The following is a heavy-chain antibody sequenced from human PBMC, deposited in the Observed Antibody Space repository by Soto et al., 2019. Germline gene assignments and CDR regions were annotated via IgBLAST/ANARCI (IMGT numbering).Heavy chain of an antibody. D-gene: IGHD3-16*01. Sequence: ASVKVSCKTSGYPFTSYGIGWVRQAPGQGLEWMAWISPYNGNTYYAQKFQGRVTMTRNTSISTAYMELRSLRSEDTAVYYCARLKQDYAVAWGQGTLVTVSS. CDR2: ISPYNGNT. J-gene: IGHJ5*02. V-gene: IGHV1-18*01. CDR1: GYPFTSYG. CDR3: ARLKQDYAVA.